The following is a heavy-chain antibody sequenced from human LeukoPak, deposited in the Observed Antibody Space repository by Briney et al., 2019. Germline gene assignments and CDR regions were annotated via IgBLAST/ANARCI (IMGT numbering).Heavy chain of an antibody. J-gene: IGHJ4*02. V-gene: IGHV3-7*01. CDR3: AREGCSSTSCYWHFDY. D-gene: IGHD2-2*01. CDR1: GFTFSSYW. CDR2: IKQDGSEK. Sequence: PGGSLRLSCAASGFTFSSYWMSWVRQAPGKGLEWVANIKQDGSEKYYVDSVKGRFTISRDNAKNSLYLQMNSLRAEDTAVYYCAREGCSSTSCYWHFDYWGQGTLVTVSS.